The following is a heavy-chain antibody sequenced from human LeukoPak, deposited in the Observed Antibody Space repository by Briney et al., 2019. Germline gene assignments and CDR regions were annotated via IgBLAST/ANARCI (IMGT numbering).Heavy chain of an antibody. D-gene: IGHD5-18*01. CDR1: GFTFSSYV. CDR2: ISSSGSTI. V-gene: IGHV3-48*03. J-gene: IGHJ4*02. CDR3: ARDTAMVIDY. Sequence: PGGSLRLSCAASGFTFSSYVMHWVRQAPGKGLEWVSYISSSGSTIYYADSVKGRFTISRDNAKNSLYLQMNSLRAEDTAVYYCARDTAMVIDYWGQGTLVTVSS.